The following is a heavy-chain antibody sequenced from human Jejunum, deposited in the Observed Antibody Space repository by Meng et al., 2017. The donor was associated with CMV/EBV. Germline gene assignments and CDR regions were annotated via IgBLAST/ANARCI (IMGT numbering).Heavy chain of an antibody. V-gene: IGHV3-48*04. CDR2: IGTGSTK. CDR3: VRDPVVSGLDV. D-gene: IGHD5/OR15-5a*01. J-gene: IGHJ6*02. Sequence: SCTASGVSLSIYSMGWVRQAPGKGLEWVAYIGTGSTKYYADSLAGRFTVSRDDAKNSLYLQMNSLRGEDTAVYFCVRDPVVSGLDVWGQGTTVTVSS. CDR1: GVSLSIYS.